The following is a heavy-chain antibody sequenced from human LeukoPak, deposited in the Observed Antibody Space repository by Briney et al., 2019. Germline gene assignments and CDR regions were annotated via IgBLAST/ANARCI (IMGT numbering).Heavy chain of an antibody. J-gene: IGHJ4*02. D-gene: IGHD3-10*01. CDR2: ISSSGSTI. Sequence: PGGSLRLSCAASGFTFSDYYMSWIRQAPGKGLEWVSYISSSGSTIYYADSVKGRFTISRDNAKNSLYLQMNSLRAEDTAVYYCARVARFYGSGSYYVLAADYWGQGTLVTVSS. CDR3: ARVARFYGSGSYYVLAADY. CDR1: GFTFSDYY. V-gene: IGHV3-11*04.